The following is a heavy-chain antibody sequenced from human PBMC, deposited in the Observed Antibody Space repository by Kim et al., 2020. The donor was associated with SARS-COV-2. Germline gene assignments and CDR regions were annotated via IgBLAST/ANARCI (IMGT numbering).Heavy chain of an antibody. CDR2: VDHSGSA. V-gene: IGHV4-34*01. D-gene: IGHD3-16*02. J-gene: IGHJ2*01. Sequence: SETLSLTCVVYGGSFSGYYWTWIRQPPGKGLEWIGDVDHSGSANYHPSLKSRVTISADTSNNQFSLKMNSVTAADTAIYYCARYDFWSRGTLVTVSS. CDR3: ARYDF. CDR1: GGSFSGYY.